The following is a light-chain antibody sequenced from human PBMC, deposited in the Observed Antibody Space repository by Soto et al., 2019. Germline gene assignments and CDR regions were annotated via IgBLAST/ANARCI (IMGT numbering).Light chain of an antibody. CDR2: LNSDGRH. Sequence: QSVLTQSPSASASLGASVKLTCTLSSRHSSYAIAWHQQQPEKGPRYLMKLNSDGRHTKGDGIPDRFSGSSSGTERYLTISSLQSEDEADYYCQTWGTGILVFGGGTKFTVL. CDR3: QTWGTGILV. J-gene: IGLJ2*01. V-gene: IGLV4-69*01. CDR1: SRHSSYA.